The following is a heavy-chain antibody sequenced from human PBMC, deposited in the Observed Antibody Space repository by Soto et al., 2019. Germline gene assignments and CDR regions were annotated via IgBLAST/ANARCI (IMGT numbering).Heavy chain of an antibody. CDR3: ARALSIYNYYYYGMDV. Sequence: SETLSLTCTVSGGSISSGGYYWSWIRQHPGKGLGWIGYIYYSGSTYYNPSLKSRVTISVDTSKNQFSLKLSSVTAADTAVYYCARALSIYNYYYYGMDVWGQGTTVTVSS. CDR2: IYYSGST. CDR1: GGSISSGGYY. D-gene: IGHD3-10*01. J-gene: IGHJ6*02. V-gene: IGHV4-31*03.